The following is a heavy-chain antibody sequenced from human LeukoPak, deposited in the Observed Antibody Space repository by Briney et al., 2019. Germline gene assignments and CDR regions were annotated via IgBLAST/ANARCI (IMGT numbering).Heavy chain of an antibody. Sequence: ASVKVSCKASGYSFIGYYLHWVRQAPGQGLEWMGWINPNSGGTNYAQKFQGRVTMTRETSISTVYMELSRLRSDDTAVFYCARGAGRYYYDYMDVWGKGTTVT. CDR3: ARGAGRYYYDYMDV. CDR2: INPNSGGT. D-gene: IGHD6-19*01. V-gene: IGHV1-2*02. J-gene: IGHJ6*03. CDR1: GYSFIGYY.